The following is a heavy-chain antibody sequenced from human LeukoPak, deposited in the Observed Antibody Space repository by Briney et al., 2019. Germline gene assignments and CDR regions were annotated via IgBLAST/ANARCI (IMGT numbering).Heavy chain of an antibody. CDR1: GGTFSSYA. CDR3: AREFDFWSGYYLSDGMDV. CDR2: INPNSGGT. Sequence: ASVKVSCKASGGTFSSYAISWVRQAPGQGLEWMGWINPNSGGTNYAQKFQGRVTMTRDTSISTAYMELSRLRSDDTAVYYCAREFDFWSGYYLSDGMDVWGQGTTVTVSS. D-gene: IGHD3-3*01. J-gene: IGHJ6*02. V-gene: IGHV1-2*02.